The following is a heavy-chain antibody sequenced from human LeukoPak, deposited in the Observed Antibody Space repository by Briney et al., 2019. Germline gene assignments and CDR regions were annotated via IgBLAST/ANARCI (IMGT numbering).Heavy chain of an antibody. D-gene: IGHD6-19*01. CDR1: GFTFSSYG. V-gene: IGHV3-33*01. J-gene: IGHJ4*02. Sequence: GGSLRLSCAASGFTFSSYGMHWVRQAPGKGLEWVAVIWYDGSNKYYADSVKGRFTISRDSSKNTLYLQMNSLRAEDTAVYYCAREQQWLVQAYYFDYWGQGTLVTVSS. CDR2: IWYDGSNK. CDR3: AREQQWLVQAYYFDY.